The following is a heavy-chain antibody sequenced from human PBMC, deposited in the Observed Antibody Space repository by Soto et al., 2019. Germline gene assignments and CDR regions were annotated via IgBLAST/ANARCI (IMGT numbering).Heavy chain of an antibody. J-gene: IGHJ3*02. CDR3: ARHTLLGYCSSTSCYRGARAFDI. Sequence: PSETLSLTCAVYGGSFSGYYWCWIRQPPGKGLEWIGEINHSGSTNYNPSLKSRVTISVDTSKNQFSLKLSSVTAADTAVYYCARHTLLGYCSSTSCYRGARAFDIWGQGTMVTVSS. CDR2: INHSGST. V-gene: IGHV4-34*01. CDR1: GGSFSGYY. D-gene: IGHD2-2*01.